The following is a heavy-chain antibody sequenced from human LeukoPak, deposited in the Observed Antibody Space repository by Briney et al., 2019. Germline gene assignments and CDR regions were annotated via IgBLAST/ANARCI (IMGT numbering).Heavy chain of an antibody. CDR3: ARVGDSSGYNVYSGYYGMDV. D-gene: IGHD3-22*01. CDR1: GFTFSSYA. V-gene: IGHV3-23*01. Sequence: GGSLRLSCAASGFTFSSYAMSWVRQAPGKGLEWVSAISGSGGSTYYADSVKGRFTISRDNAKNSLYLQMNSLRAEDTAVYYCARVGDSSGYNVYSGYYGMDVWGQGTTVTVSS. CDR2: ISGSGGST. J-gene: IGHJ6*01.